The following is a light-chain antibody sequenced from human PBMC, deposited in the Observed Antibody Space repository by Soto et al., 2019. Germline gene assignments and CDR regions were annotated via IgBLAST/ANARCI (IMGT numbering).Light chain of an antibody. CDR1: SSDVGSYDY. CDR2: EVS. CDR3: SGALTRNSDLVV. Sequence: QSALTQPASVSGSPGQAITISCTGTSSDVGSYDYVSWYQQHPGKAPKLTLYEVSKRPSGVSNRFSGSKSGNTASLTISGLQADDEADYYCSGALTRNSDLVVFGGGTKLTVL. J-gene: IGLJ2*01. V-gene: IGLV2-23*02.